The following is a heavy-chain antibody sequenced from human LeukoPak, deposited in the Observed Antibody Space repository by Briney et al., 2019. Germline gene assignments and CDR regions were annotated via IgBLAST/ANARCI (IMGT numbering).Heavy chain of an antibody. V-gene: IGHV7-4-1*02. CDR3: ARSYFRGTVTCLDP. CDR2: INTNTGNP. Sequence: ASVKVSCKASGYTFSSYTMNWVRQAPGQGLEWMGWINTNTGNPTYAQGFTGRFVFSLDTSVSTAYLQISSLKAEDTAVYYCARSYFRGTVTCLDPWGQGTLVTVSS. J-gene: IGHJ5*02. CDR1: GYTFSSYT. D-gene: IGHD4-17*01.